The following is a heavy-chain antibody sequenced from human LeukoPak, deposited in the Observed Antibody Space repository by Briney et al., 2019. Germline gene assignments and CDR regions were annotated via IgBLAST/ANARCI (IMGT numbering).Heavy chain of an antibody. D-gene: IGHD6-13*01. V-gene: IGHV4-61*01. CDR1: GGSISSSSYY. CDR3: ARDGPRSYSSSWYGYYYGMDV. CDR2: IYYSGST. J-gene: IGHJ6*02. Sequence: PSETLSLTCTVSGGSISSSSYYWGWIRQPPGKGLEWIGYIYYSGSTNYNPSLKSRVTISVDTSKNQFSLKLSSVTAADTAVYYCARDGPRSYSSSWYGYYYGMDVWGQGTTVTVSS.